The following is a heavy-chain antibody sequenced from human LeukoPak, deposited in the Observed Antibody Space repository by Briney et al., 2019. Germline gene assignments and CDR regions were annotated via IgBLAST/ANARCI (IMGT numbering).Heavy chain of an antibody. CDR3: AKGAKPVIAMVKFDY. CDR2: ISGSGTNT. V-gene: IGHV3-23*01. Sequence: GGSLRLSCAASGFTFSSYAMNWVRQAPGKGLEWVSGISGSGTNTYYADSVKGRFTISRDNSKNTLYMQMNSLRAEDTAVYYCAKGAKPVIAMVKFDYWGQGTLVTVSS. CDR1: GFTFSSYA. D-gene: IGHD5-18*01. J-gene: IGHJ4*02.